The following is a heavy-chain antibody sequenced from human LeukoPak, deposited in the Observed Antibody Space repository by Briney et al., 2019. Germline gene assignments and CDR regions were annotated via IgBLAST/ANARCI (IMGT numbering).Heavy chain of an antibody. J-gene: IGHJ4*02. D-gene: IGHD3-10*01. CDR1: GFTFDDYA. CDR3: AKVGPHYYGSGSYYPFDY. V-gene: IGHV3-23*01. CDR2: ISSSGGTT. Sequence: GRSLRLSCAASGFTFDDYAMHWVRQAPGKGLEWVSGISSSGGTTYYADSVKGRFTISRDNSKNTLYLQMNSLRAEDTAVYYCAKVGPHYYGSGSYYPFDYWGQGTLVTVSS.